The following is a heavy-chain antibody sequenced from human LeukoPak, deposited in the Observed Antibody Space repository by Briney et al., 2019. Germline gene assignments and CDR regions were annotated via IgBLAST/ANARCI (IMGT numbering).Heavy chain of an antibody. Sequence: ASVKVSCKASGYTFTGYYMHWVRQAPGQGLEWMGWINPNSGGTNYAQKFQGWDTMTRDTSISTAYMELSRLRSDDTAVYYCARAGYCTNGVCYSYYYYYMDVWGKGTTVTVSS. CDR2: INPNSGGT. CDR1: GYTFTGYY. D-gene: IGHD2-8*01. CDR3: ARAGYCTNGVCYSYYYYYMDV. J-gene: IGHJ6*03. V-gene: IGHV1-2*04.